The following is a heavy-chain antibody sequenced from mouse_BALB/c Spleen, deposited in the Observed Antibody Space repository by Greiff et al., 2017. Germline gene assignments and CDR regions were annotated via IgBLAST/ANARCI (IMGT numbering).Heavy chain of an antibody. CDR2: INPSNGRT. V-gene: IGHV1S81*02. CDR1: GYTFTSYW. J-gene: IGHJ2*01. Sequence: QVQLKQPGAELVKPGASVKLSCKASGYTFTSYWMHWVKQRPGQGLEWIGEINPSNGRTNYNEKFKSKATLTVDKSSSTAYMQLSSLTSEDSAVYYCARGNFRYYRYDYWGQGTTLTVSS. CDR3: ARGNFRYYRYDY. D-gene: IGHD2-14*01.